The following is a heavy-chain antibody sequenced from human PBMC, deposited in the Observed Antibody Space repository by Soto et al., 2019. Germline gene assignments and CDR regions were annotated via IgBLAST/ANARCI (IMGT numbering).Heavy chain of an antibody. CDR3: ARAKFILTGYYVRDFDY. J-gene: IGHJ4*02. V-gene: IGHV1-46*03. CDR1: GYTFTSYY. Sequence: GASVKVSCKASGYTFTSYYMHWVRQAPGQGLEWMGIINPSGGSTSYARKFQGRVTMTRDTSTSTVYMELSSLRSEDTAVYYCARAKFILTGYYVRDFDYWGQGTLVPVSS. CDR2: INPSGGST. D-gene: IGHD3-9*01.